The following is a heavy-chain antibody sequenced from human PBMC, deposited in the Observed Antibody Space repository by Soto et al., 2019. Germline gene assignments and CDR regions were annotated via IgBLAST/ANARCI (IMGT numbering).Heavy chain of an antibody. CDR2: IAHDGHT. CDR3: AGGRDYDY. J-gene: IGHJ4*02. CDR1: VGSITTSVV. V-gene: IGHV4-4*02. D-gene: IGHD1-26*01. Sequence: SDTLSLTCDVSVGSITTSVVLTWVRQFPGRGLEWIGEIAHDGHTNYNPSLSGRVTMSVDLSNSQFSLNVASVNAADTAVYFCAGGRDYDYWGQGTLVTVSS.